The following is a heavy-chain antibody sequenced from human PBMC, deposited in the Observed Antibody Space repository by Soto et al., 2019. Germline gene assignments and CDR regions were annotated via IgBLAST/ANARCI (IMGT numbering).Heavy chain of an antibody. J-gene: IGHJ4*02. CDR2: ISSSSSTI. V-gene: IGHV3-48*02. Sequence: EVQLVESGGGLVQPGGSLRLSCAASGFTFSSYSMNWVRQAPGKGLEWVSYISSSSSTIYYADSVKGRFTISRDNAKNSLYLKMNGRREEETAVYYCARDMQTRLTVTTLEDGVASGGRGTLVTVSS. CDR3: ARDMQTRLTVTTLEDGVAS. D-gene: IGHD4-17*01. CDR1: GFTFSSYS.